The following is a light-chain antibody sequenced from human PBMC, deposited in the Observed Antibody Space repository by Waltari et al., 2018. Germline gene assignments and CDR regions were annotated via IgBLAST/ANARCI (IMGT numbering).Light chain of an antibody. CDR3: SAYTRISPHIL. CDR2: EVN. J-gene: IGLJ2*01. Sequence: QSALTQPASVSGSPGQSTTISCTGTSSDIGGSNFVSWYQQHTGKAPKLVIYEVNRRPSGLSNRFSGSKSGNTASLTISGLQTEDDADYYCSAYTRISPHILFGGGTKLTVL. V-gene: IGLV2-14*03. CDR1: SSDIGGSNF.